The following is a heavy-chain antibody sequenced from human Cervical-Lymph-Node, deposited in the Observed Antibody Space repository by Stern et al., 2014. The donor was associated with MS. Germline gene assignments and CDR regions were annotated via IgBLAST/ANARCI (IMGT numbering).Heavy chain of an antibody. V-gene: IGHV1-24*01. D-gene: IGHD2-21*02. CDR3: ATHRGRVTYYHGMDV. J-gene: IGHJ6*02. CDR2: FDPEHGET. Sequence: QVQLVQSGAEVKKPGASVKVSCKVSGYTLSEISMHWVRQAPGKGLEWMGGFDPEHGETRYAQKSQGRVTMAEDRSTDTAYMELSSQRSEDTAVYYCATHRGRVTYYHGMDVWGQGTTVTVSS. CDR1: GYTLSEIS.